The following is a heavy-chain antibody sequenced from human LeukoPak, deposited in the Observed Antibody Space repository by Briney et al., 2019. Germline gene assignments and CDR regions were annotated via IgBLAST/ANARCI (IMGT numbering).Heavy chain of an antibody. CDR1: GLSVSTDY. CDR2: IYSDGSA. Sequence: PGGSLRLSCAASGLSVSTDYMSWVRQAPGKGLEWVSVIYSDGSAYYRDSVKGRFTISRDNSKNTLYLQMNSLKTEDTAVYYCTTEAGYDILTGYLGYWGQGTLVTVSS. CDR3: TTEAGYDILTGYLGY. V-gene: IGHV3-53*01. D-gene: IGHD3-9*01. J-gene: IGHJ4*02.